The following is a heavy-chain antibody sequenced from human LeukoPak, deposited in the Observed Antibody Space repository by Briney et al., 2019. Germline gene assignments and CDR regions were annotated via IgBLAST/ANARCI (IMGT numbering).Heavy chain of an antibody. CDR2: IYYSGST. J-gene: IGHJ4*02. V-gene: IGHV4-28*03. CDR3: ARVAYSGYDYRGYFDY. Sequence: SETLSLTCAVSGYSISSDNWWGWIRQPPGKGLEWIGYIYYSGSTNYNPSLKSRVTISVDTSKNQFSLKLSSVTAADTAVYYCARVAYSGYDYRGYFDYWGQGTLVTVSS. D-gene: IGHD5-12*01. CDR1: GYSISSDNW.